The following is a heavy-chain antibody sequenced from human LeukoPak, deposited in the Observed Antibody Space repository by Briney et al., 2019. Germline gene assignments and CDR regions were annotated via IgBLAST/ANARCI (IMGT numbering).Heavy chain of an antibody. CDR1: GGSFSGYY. V-gene: IGHV4-34*01. J-gene: IGHJ4*02. CDR3: ARGSWKYSGSWYGEYYFDY. Sequence: PSETLSLTCAVYGGSFSGYYWSWIRQPPGKGLEWIGEINHSGSTNYNPSLKSRVTISVDTSKNQFSLKLSSVTAADTAVYYCARGSWKYSGSWYGEYYFDYWGQGTLVTVSS. D-gene: IGHD6-13*01. CDR2: INHSGST.